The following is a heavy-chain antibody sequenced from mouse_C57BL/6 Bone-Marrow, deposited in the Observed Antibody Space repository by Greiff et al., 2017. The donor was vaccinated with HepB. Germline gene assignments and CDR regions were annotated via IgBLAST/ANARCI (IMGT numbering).Heavy chain of an antibody. CDR3: ARSGGSSHWYFDD. J-gene: IGHJ1*03. V-gene: IGHV1-42*01. CDR1: GYSFTGYY. Sequence: VQLQQSGPELVKPGASVKISCKASGYSFTGYYMNWVKQSPEQSLEWIGEINPSTGGTTYNQKFKAKATLTVDKSSSTAYMQLKSLTSEDSAVYYCARSGGSSHWYFDDWGTGTTVTVSS. D-gene: IGHD1-1*01. CDR2: INPSTGGT.